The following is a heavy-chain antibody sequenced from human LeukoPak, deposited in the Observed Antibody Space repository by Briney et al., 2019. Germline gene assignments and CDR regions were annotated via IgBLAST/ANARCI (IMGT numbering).Heavy chain of an antibody. CDR1: GGTFSSYA. Sequence: ASVKVSCKASGGTFSSYAISWVRQAPGQGLEWMGGIIPIFGTANYAQKFQGRVTITADESTSTAYMELSSLRSEDTAVYYCARDGSTMIVENAFDIWGQGTMVTVSS. D-gene: IGHD3-22*01. V-gene: IGHV1-69*13. J-gene: IGHJ3*02. CDR3: ARDGSTMIVENAFDI. CDR2: IIPIFGTA.